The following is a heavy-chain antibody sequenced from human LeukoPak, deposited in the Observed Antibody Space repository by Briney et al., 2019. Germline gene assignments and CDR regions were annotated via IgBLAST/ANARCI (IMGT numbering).Heavy chain of an antibody. CDR2: IYNGVTI. CDR1: GLTVSSNY. Sequence: GGSLRLSCAASGLTVSSNYMNWVRQAPGKGLEWVSVIYNGVTIHYADSLKGRFTISSDNSKNTVYLQLNSLRAEDTAIYYCILTTVTTSAEYWGQGTLVTVAS. CDR3: ILTTVTTSAEY. V-gene: IGHV3-53*01. D-gene: IGHD4-17*01. J-gene: IGHJ4*02.